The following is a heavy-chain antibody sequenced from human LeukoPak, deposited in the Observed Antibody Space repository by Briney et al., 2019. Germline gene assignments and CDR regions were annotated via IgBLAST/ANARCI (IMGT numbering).Heavy chain of an antibody. D-gene: IGHD3-22*01. J-gene: IGHJ4*02. CDR2: IIPIFGTA. CDR1: GGTFSSYA. Sequence: SVKVSCKASGGTFSSYAISWVRQAPGQGLEWMGGIIPIFGTANYAQKFQGRVTITADESTSTAYMELSSLRSEDTAVYYCARGYYDSSGYTYYFDYWGQGTLVTVSS. V-gene: IGHV1-69*13. CDR3: ARGYYDSSGYTYYFDY.